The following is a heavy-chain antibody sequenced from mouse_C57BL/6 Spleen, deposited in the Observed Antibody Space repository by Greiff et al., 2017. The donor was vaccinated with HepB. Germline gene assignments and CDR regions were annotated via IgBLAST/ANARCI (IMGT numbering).Heavy chain of an antibody. J-gene: IGHJ4*01. V-gene: IGHV1-52*01. CDR2: IDPSDSET. CDR1: GYTFTSYW. D-gene: IGHD1-1*01. Sequence: QVQLQQPGAELVRPGSSVKLSCKASGYTFTSYWMHWVKQRPIQGLEWIGNIDPSDSETHYNQKFKDKATLTVDKSSSTAYMQLSSLTSEDSAVYYCARPGYGSSYYAMDYWGQGTSVTVSS. CDR3: ARPGYGSSYYAMDY.